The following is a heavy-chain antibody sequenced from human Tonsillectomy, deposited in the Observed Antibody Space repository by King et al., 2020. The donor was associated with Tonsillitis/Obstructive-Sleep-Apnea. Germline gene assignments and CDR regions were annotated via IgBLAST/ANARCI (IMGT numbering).Heavy chain of an antibody. J-gene: IGHJ1*01. D-gene: IGHD2-15*01. CDR1: GCTFDDYG. CDR2: INWNGGST. Sequence: VQLVESGGGVVRPGGSLRLSCAASGCTFDDYGMSWVRQAPGKGLEWVSGINWNGGSTGYADSVKGRFTIARDNAKNSLYLQMNSLRAEDPALYYCATYCSGGSCYSWIGYFQHWGQGTLVTVSS. CDR3: ATYCSGGSCYSWIGYFQH. V-gene: IGHV3-20*04.